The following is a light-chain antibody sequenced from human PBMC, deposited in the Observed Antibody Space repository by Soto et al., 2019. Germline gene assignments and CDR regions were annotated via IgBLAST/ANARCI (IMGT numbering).Light chain of an antibody. Sequence: DIQMTQSPSTLSASVGDRVTITCRASQSLNFRLAWYQQKPGTAPKLLIYGASSLQSGVPSRFSGSGSGTEFTLTITNLQPDDFATYYCHHYRNFPYTLGQGTKLDIK. J-gene: IGKJ2*01. CDR1: QSLNFR. CDR2: GAS. CDR3: HHYRNFPYT. V-gene: IGKV1-5*01.